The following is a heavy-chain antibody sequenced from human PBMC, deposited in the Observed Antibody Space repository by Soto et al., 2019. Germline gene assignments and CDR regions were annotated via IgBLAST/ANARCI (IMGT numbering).Heavy chain of an antibody. Sequence: PSETLSLTCTVSGGSISSSDYYWGWIRQPPGKGLEWIGSIYYSGNTLYNPSLQSRVTISVDTSKNQFTLNLRSLTAADTAVYYCVRSYGLGSPKWFDPWGQGTLVTVSS. D-gene: IGHD3-10*01. J-gene: IGHJ5*02. CDR3: VRSYGLGSPKWFDP. V-gene: IGHV4-39*01. CDR2: IYYSGNT. CDR1: GGSISSSDYY.